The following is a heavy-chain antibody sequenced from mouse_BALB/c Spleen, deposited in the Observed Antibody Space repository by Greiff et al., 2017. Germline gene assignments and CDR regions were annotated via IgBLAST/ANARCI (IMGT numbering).Heavy chain of an antibody. V-gene: IGHV1-14*01. D-gene: IGHD2-4*01. Sequence: VQLQQSGPELVKPGASVKMSCKASGYTFTSYVMHWVKQKPGQGLEWIGYINPYNDGTKYNEKFKGKATLTSDKSSSTAYMELSSLTSEDSAVYYCARMGIYYDYDGDAMDYWGQGTSVTVSS. CDR3: ARMGIYYDYDGDAMDY. J-gene: IGHJ4*01. CDR2: INPYNDGT. CDR1: GYTFTSYV.